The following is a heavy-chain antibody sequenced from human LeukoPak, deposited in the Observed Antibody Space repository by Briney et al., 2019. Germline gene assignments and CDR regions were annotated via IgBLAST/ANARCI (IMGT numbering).Heavy chain of an antibody. J-gene: IGHJ4*02. Sequence: GGSLRLSCVASGFTFSNYAMSWVRQAPGEGLEWVSGISGSGGSTFYVDSVKGRFTISRDNSKSTLYLQMNSLRAEDTAVYYCAKDLLTYYYDSSGPQMFDCWGQGTLVTVSS. CDR1: GFTFSNYA. V-gene: IGHV3-23*01. D-gene: IGHD3-22*01. CDR2: ISGSGGST. CDR3: AKDLLTYYYDSSGPQMFDC.